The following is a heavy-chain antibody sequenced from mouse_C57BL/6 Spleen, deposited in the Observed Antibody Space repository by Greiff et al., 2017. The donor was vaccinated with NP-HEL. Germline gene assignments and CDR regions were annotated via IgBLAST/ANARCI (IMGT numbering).Heavy chain of an antibody. J-gene: IGHJ2*01. D-gene: IGHD1-1*01. Sequence: VQLQQSGPELVKPGASVKISCKASGYTFTDYYMNWVKQSHGKSLEWIGDINPNNGGTSYNQKFKGKATLTVDKSSSTAYMELRSLTSEDSAVYYCASPVVDYFDYWGQGTTLTVSS. CDR3: ASPVVDYFDY. CDR1: GYTFTDYY. V-gene: IGHV1-26*01. CDR2: INPNNGGT.